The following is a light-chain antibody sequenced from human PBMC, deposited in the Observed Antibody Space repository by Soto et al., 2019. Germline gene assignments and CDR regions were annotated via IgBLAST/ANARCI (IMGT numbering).Light chain of an antibody. CDR2: EAS. J-gene: IGKJ4*01. CDR3: QQHINWPLT. CDR1: QTVSSS. Sequence: EIVLTQSPATLSLSPGERATLSCRASQTVSSSLAWDQQKPGQAPRLLIYEASNRATGIPARFSGSGSGADFTLTISSLEPEDFALYYCQQHINWPLTFGGGTKVELK. V-gene: IGKV3-11*01.